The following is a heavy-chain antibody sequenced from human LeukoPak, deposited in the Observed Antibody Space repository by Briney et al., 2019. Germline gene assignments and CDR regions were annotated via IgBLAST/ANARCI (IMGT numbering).Heavy chain of an antibody. CDR2: ISSNGGST. CDR1: GFTFSSYA. V-gene: IGHV3-64*01. J-gene: IGHJ4*02. D-gene: IGHD4-17*01. Sequence: PGGSLRLSCAASGFTFSSYAMHWVRQAPGKGLEYVSAISSNGGSTYYANSVKGRFTISRDNSKNTLYLQMGSLRAEDMAVYYCARDADYGGYPDYYFDYWGQGTLVTVSS. CDR3: ARDADYGGYPDYYFDY.